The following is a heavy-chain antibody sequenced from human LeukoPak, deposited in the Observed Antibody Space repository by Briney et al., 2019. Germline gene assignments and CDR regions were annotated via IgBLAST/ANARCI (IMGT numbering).Heavy chain of an antibody. CDR3: AKEAAAGTT. J-gene: IGHJ5*02. Sequence: GGSLRLSCAASGFTFDDYAMHWVRQAPGKGLEWVSGIGWNSGSIGYADSVRGRFTISRDNAKNSLYLQMNSLRAEDTALYYCAKEAAAGTTWGQGTLVTVSS. D-gene: IGHD6-13*01. V-gene: IGHV3-9*01. CDR1: GFTFDDYA. CDR2: IGWNSGSI.